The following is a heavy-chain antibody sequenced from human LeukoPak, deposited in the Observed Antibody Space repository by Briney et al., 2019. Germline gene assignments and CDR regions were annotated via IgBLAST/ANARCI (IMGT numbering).Heavy chain of an antibody. CDR2: IIPIFGTA. J-gene: IGHJ4*02. D-gene: IGHD3-10*01. V-gene: IGHV1-69*05. CDR1: GGTFSSYA. CDR3: ARDLGYGSGSPHFDY. Sequence: SVKVSCKASGGTFSSYAISWVRQAPGQGLEWMGGIIPIFGTANYAQKFQGRVTITTDESTSTAYMELSSLRSEDTAVYCCARDLGYGSGSPHFDYWGQGTLVTVSS.